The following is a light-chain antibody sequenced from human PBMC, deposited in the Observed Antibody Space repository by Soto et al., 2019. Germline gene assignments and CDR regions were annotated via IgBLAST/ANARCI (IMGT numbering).Light chain of an antibody. V-gene: IGKV3-20*01. CDR2: GAS. CDR1: QSVSSSY. Sequence: EIVLTQSPGTLSLSPGERATLSCRASQSVSSSYLAWYQQKPGQAPRLLIYGASSRATGIPDRFSGSGSGTDFTLTISRLEPEDFAVYYCQQYGSLITFGQGTDWRL. CDR3: QQYGSLIT. J-gene: IGKJ5*01.